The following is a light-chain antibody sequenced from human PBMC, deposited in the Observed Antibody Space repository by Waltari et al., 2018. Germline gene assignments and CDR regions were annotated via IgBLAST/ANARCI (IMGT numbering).Light chain of an antibody. CDR3: GTWDSSLSDVV. Sequence: QSVLTQPPSVSAAPGQKVTISCSGSSSNIGNNYVSWYQQLPGTAPKLLIYDKNKRPSGIPDRFPGSKSGTSATLGITGLQTGDEADYYCGTWDSSLSDVVFGGGTKLTVL. V-gene: IGLV1-51*01. CDR2: DKN. J-gene: IGLJ2*01. CDR1: SSNIGNNY.